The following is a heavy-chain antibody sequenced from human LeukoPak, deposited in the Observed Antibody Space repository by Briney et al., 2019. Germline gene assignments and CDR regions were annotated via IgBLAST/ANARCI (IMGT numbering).Heavy chain of an antibody. CDR3: ARNLDRWELPGY. Sequence: ASVKVSCKASGYTFTSYYMHWVRQAPGQGLEWMGIINPSGGSTSYAQKFQGRVTMTRDMSTSTVYMELSSLRSEDTSVYYCARNLDRWELPGYWGQGTLVTVSS. V-gene: IGHV1-46*01. CDR2: INPSGGST. CDR1: GYTFTSYY. J-gene: IGHJ4*02. D-gene: IGHD1-26*01.